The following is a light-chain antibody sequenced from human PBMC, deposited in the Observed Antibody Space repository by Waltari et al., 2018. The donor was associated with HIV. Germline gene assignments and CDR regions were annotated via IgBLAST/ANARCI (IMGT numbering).Light chain of an antibody. CDR3: CSDAGSSTLV. CDR1: RSDVRSYYL. Sequence: QSALTQPASVSGSPGQSITISCTGTRSDVRSYYLVSWYQQPPGKAPKRMIYEVNKLPSGVSNRFAGSKAGNTASLTISGLQAEDEADFYCCSDAGSSTLVFGGGTKLTVL. CDR2: EVN. V-gene: IGLV2-23*02. J-gene: IGLJ3*02.